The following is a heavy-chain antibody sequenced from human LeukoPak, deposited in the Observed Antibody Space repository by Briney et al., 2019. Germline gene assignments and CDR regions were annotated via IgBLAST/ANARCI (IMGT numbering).Heavy chain of an antibody. CDR2: ISSSSSTI. D-gene: IGHD2-2*01. CDR3: ARKGYCSSTSCYYMDV. CDR1: GFTFSSYA. V-gene: IGHV3-48*01. J-gene: IGHJ6*03. Sequence: GGSLRPSCAASGFTFSSYAMSWVRQAPGKGLEWVSYISSSSSTIYYADSVKGRFTISRDNAKNSLYLQMNSLRAEDTAVYYCARKGYCSSTSCYYMDVWGKGTTVTVSS.